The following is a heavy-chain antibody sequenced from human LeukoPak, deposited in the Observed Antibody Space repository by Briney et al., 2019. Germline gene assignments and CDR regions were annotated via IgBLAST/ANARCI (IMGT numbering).Heavy chain of an antibody. V-gene: IGHV2-5*02. J-gene: IGHJ3*02. Sequence: SGPTLVKPTQTLTLTCTFSGFSLSTSGVGVGWIRQPPGKALEWLALIYWDDDKRYSPSLKSRLTITKDTSKNQVVLTMTNMDPVDTATHYCAHTGGVDASGTFDIWGQGTMVTVSS. D-gene: IGHD3-10*01. CDR3: AHTGGVDASGTFDI. CDR1: GFSLSTSGVG. CDR2: IYWDDDK.